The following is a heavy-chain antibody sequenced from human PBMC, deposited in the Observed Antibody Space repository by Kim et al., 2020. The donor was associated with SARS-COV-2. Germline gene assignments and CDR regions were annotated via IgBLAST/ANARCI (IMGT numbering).Heavy chain of an antibody. CDR2: MSGNSVIT. Sequence: GGSLRLSCAAAGFTFSSYAMTWVRQAPGKGLEWVSVMSGNSVITHYADSVKGRFTISRDNSKNTLHLQMNSLRAEDTAVYYCAKDLRSGYDPLWGQGTLGTVS. CDR1: GFTFSSYA. CDR3: AKDLRSGYDPL. V-gene: IGHV3-23*01. J-gene: IGHJ4*02. D-gene: IGHD5-12*01.